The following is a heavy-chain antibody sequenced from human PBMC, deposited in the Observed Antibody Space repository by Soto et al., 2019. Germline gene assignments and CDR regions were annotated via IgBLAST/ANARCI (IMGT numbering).Heavy chain of an antibody. CDR1: GFTFSSYA. J-gene: IGHJ4*02. Sequence: EVQLLESGGGLVQPGGSLRLSCAASGFTFSSYAMSWVRQAPGKGLEWVSVISGSGGSTYYADSVKGRFTISRDNSKNTLYLQMNSLIAEDTAVYYCARRTSGWYLDYWGQGTLVTVSS. D-gene: IGHD6-19*01. CDR3: ARRTSGWYLDY. V-gene: IGHV3-23*01. CDR2: ISGSGGST.